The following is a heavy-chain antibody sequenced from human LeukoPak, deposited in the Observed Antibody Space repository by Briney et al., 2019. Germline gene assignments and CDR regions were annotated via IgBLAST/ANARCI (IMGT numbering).Heavy chain of an antibody. V-gene: IGHV4-31*03. CDR2: IYYSGST. Sequence: SETLSLTCTVSGGSISSGGYYWSWIRQHPGKGLEWIGYIYYSGSTYYNPSLKSRVTISVDTSKNQFSLKLSFVTAADTAVYYCARDSGGNSNWFDPWGQGTLVTVSS. J-gene: IGHJ5*02. CDR1: GGSISSGGYY. CDR3: ARDSGGNSNWFDP. D-gene: IGHD4-23*01.